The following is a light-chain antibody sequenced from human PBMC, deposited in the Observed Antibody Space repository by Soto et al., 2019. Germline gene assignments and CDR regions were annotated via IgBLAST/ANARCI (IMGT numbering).Light chain of an antibody. Sequence: SVLTQPRSASGTTAQGVTTSCSRSSSNIGTNTVNWYQQVPGTATKLLIYSNNKRTSGVPDRFSGSKSGTSASLAISGLQSEDEADYYCAAWDDSLNGFYVFGTGTKVTV. CDR1: SSNIGTNT. V-gene: IGLV1-44*01. J-gene: IGLJ1*01. CDR3: AAWDDSLNGFYV. CDR2: SNN.